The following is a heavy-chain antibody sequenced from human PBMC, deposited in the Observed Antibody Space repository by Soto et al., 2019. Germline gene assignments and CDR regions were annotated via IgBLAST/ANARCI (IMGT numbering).Heavy chain of an antibody. J-gene: IGHJ6*03. Sequence: PSETLSLTCTVSGGSISSGDYYWSWIRQPPGKGLEWIGYIYYSGSTNYNPSLKSRVTISVDTSKNQFSLKLSSVTAADTAVYYCARVISPGIAVAGGRNYYYYMDVWGKGTTVTVSS. CDR3: ARVISPGIAVAGGRNYYYYMDV. V-gene: IGHV4-61*08. CDR1: GGSISSGDYY. D-gene: IGHD6-19*01. CDR2: IYYSGST.